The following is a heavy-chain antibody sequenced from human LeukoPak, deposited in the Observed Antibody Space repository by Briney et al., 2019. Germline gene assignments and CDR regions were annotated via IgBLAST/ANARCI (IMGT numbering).Heavy chain of an antibody. J-gene: IGHJ5*02. D-gene: IGHD3-22*01. CDR1: GGSISSGGYY. V-gene: IGHV4-31*03. Sequence: SQTLSLTCTVSGGSISSGGYYWSWIRQHPGKGLEWIGYIYYSGSTHYNPSLKSRVTISVDTSKNQFSLKLSSVTAADTAVYYCARYRDYYDSSGLDWFDPWGQGTLVTVSS. CDR3: ARYRDYYDSSGLDWFDP. CDR2: IYYSGST.